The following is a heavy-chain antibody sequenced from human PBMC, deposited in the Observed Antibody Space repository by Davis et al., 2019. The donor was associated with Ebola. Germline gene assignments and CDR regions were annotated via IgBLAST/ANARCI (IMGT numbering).Heavy chain of an antibody. CDR3: ARGITMIVVVSWFDP. CDR1: GYTSTSYY. V-gene: IGHV1-46*01. J-gene: IGHJ5*02. Sequence: ASVKVSCKASGYTSTSYYMHWVRQAPGQGLEWMGIINPSGGSTSYAQKFQGRVTMTRDTSTSTVYMELSSLRSEDTAVYYCARGITMIVVVSWFDPWGQGTLVTVSS. D-gene: IGHD3-22*01. CDR2: INPSGGST.